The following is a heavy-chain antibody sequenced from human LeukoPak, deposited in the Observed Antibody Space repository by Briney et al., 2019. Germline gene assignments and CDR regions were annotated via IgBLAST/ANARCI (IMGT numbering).Heavy chain of an antibody. J-gene: IGHJ4*02. D-gene: IGHD6-6*01. CDR1: GFTFSSYW. CDR3: ARDVRPDY. V-gene: IGHV3-7*04. Sequence: GGSLRLSCAASGFTFSSYWMSWVRQAPGEGLEWVANIKQDGTEKYYMDSVKGRFSISRDNAKNSLYLQMNALRAEDTAVYYCARDVRPDYWGQGTLFPVST. CDR2: IKQDGTEK.